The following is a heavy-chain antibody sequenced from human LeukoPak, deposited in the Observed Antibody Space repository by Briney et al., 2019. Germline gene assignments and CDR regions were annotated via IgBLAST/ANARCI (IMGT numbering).Heavy chain of an antibody. V-gene: IGHV3-21*01. CDR1: GFTFSSYS. CDR3: AREIPGGYSYANNWFDP. Sequence: GGSLRLSCAASGFTFSSYSMNWVRQAPGKGLEWVSSISSSSSYIYYADSVEGRFTISRDNAKNSLYLQMNSLRAEDTAVYYCAREIPGGYSYANNWFDPWGQGTLVTVSS. CDR2: ISSSSSYI. J-gene: IGHJ5*02. D-gene: IGHD5-18*01.